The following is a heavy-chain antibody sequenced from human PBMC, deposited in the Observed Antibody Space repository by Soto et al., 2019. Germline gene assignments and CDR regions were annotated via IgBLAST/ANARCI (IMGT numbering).Heavy chain of an antibody. D-gene: IGHD3-3*01. Sequence: EVQLVESGGGLVQPGGSLRLSCAASGFTFSSYSMNWVRQAPGKGLEWVSYISSSSSTIYYADSVKGRFTISRDNAKNSLYLQMYSLRAEGTAVYYCARDLAISGVVIISYFDYWGHGTLVTVSS. CDR3: ARDLAISGVVIISYFDY. CDR1: GFTFSSYS. CDR2: ISSSSSTI. V-gene: IGHV3-48*01. J-gene: IGHJ4*01.